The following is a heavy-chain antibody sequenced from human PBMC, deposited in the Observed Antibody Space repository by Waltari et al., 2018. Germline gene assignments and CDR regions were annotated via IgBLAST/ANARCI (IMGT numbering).Heavy chain of an antibody. CDR1: GYSFTSYW. J-gene: IGHJ6*03. CDR2: SYPGDSDT. D-gene: IGHD1-26*01. Sequence: EVQLVQSGAEVKKPGESLKISCKGSGYSFTSYWIGWVRQMPGKGLGGMGCSYPGDSDTRYSPSFQGQVTISADKSISTAYLQWSSLKASDTAMYYCARLLSGSYHLYYYYYMDVCGKGTTVTVSS. V-gene: IGHV5-51*01. CDR3: ARLLSGSYHLYYYYYMDV.